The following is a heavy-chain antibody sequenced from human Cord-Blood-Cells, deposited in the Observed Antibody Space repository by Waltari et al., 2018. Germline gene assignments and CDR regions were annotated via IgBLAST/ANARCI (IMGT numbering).Heavy chain of an antibody. CDR1: GSSISSSSYY. D-gene: IGHD6-19*01. Sequence: QLQLQESGPGLVKPSETLSLTCTVSGSSISSSSYYWGWIRQPPGKGLEWIGSIYYSGSTYYNPSLKSRVTISVDTSKNQFSLKLSSVTAADTAVYYCARPLDSSGFDYWGQGTLVTVSS. J-gene: IGHJ4*02. V-gene: IGHV4-39*01. CDR2: IYYSGST. CDR3: ARPLDSSGFDY.